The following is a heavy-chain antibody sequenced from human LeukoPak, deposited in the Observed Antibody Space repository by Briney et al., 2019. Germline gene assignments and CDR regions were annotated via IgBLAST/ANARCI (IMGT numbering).Heavy chain of an antibody. CDR2: IGSGGKI. CDR1: GFSISGRD. J-gene: IGHJ4*02. D-gene: IGHD1-1*01. CDR3: ATTVWTGQFPDYFDV. Sequence: GGSLRLSCAVSGFSISGRDMTWGRQAPGKGLEWVSSIGSGGKIFYTDSAKGRFTVSRDTSKNTLFSQMNSLRAEDTAVYYCATTVWTGQFPDYFDVWGQGALVTVSS. V-gene: IGHV3-69-1*02.